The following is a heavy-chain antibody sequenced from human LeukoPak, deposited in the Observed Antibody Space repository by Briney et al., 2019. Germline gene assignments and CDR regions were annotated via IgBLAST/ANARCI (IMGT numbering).Heavy chain of an antibody. J-gene: IGHJ3*02. CDR1: GFTFTNYG. D-gene: IGHD6-13*01. CDR2: ILYDGSKK. Sequence: GGSLRLSCVASGFTFTNYGMHWVRQAPGKGLEWVAAILYDGSKKYYADSVKGLFSIYRDNSNYTLYLQMNSLRAEDTAVYYCANFEGSSQAFHIWGQGTLVTVSS. V-gene: IGHV3-30*18. CDR3: ANFEGSSQAFHI.